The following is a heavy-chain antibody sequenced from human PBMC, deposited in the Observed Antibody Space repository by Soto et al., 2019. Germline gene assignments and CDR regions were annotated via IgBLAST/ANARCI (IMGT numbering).Heavy chain of an antibody. Sequence: SETLSLTCTVSGGSICSYYWSWIRQPPGKGLEWIGYIYYSGSTNYNPSLKSRVTISVDTSKNQFSLKLSSVTAADTAVYYCASSITIFGVVSNYYGMDVWGQGTTVTVSS. CDR1: GGSICSYY. J-gene: IGHJ6*02. V-gene: IGHV4-59*01. CDR2: IYYSGST. D-gene: IGHD3-3*01. CDR3: ASSITIFGVVSNYYGMDV.